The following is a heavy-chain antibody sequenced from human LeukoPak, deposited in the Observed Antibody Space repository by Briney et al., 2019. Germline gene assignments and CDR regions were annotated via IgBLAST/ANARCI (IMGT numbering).Heavy chain of an antibody. CDR1: GFTFSSYE. CDR2: ISSSGSTI. CDR3: ASTPPSYSSSFIPDY. J-gene: IGHJ4*02. V-gene: IGHV3-48*03. D-gene: IGHD6-13*01. Sequence: GGSLRLSCAASGFTFSSYEMNWVRQALGKGLEWVSYISSSGSTIYYADSVKGRFTISRDNAKNSLYLQMNSLRAEDTAVYYCASTPPSYSSSFIPDYWGQGTLVTVSS.